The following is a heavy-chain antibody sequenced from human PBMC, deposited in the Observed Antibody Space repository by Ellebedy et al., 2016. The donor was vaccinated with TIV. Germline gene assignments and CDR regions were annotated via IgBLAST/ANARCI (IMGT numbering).Heavy chain of an antibody. Sequence: MPSETLSLICTVPGGSISSSRYYWGWIRQPPGKGLEWIGSIYYSGSTYYNPSLTSRVTISVDTSKNQFSLKLSSVTAADTAVYYCARVRSYNPAGMDVWGQGTTVTVSS. D-gene: IGHD1-14*01. CDR3: ARVRSYNPAGMDV. J-gene: IGHJ6*02. V-gene: IGHV4-39*01. CDR1: GGSISSSRYY. CDR2: IYYSGST.